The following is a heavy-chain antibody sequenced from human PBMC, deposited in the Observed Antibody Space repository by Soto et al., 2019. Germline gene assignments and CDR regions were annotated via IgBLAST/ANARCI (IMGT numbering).Heavy chain of an antibody. CDR3: ARHYYGSGSYPSCLGD. D-gene: IGHD3-10*01. CDR1: GFTVSSNY. CDR2: IYSGGST. J-gene: IGHJ4*02. V-gene: IGHV3-53*04. Sequence: EVQLVESGGGLVQPGGSLRLSCAASGFTVSSNYMSWVRQAPGKGLEWVSVIYSGGSTYYADSVKGRFTISRHNSKNTLYLQMNSLRAEDTAVYYCARHYYGSGSYPSCLGDWGQGTLVTVSS.